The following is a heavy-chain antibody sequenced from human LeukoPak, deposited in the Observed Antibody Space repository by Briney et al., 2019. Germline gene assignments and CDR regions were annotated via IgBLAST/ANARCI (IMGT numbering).Heavy chain of an antibody. D-gene: IGHD2-2*01. CDR3: AKDLGMLGYCTSTSCSQDAFDI. J-gene: IGHJ3*02. V-gene: IGHV3-23*01. CDR2: ISGSGGST. Sequence: PGGSLRLSCAASGLTFSSHWMHWVRQAPGKGLEWVSAISGSGGSTYYTESLKGRFTISRDDFKNTLYLQMNNLRAEDTAVYYCAKDLGMLGYCTSTSCSQDAFDIWGQGTMVTVSS. CDR1: GLTFSSHW.